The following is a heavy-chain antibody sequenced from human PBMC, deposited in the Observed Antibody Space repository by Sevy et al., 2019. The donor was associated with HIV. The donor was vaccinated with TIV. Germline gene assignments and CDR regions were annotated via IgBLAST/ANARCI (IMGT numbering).Heavy chain of an antibody. V-gene: IGHV3-23*01. CDR3: AREGCTRPHDY. CDR2: LSFGCGKI. Sequence: GGSLRLSCAVSGFNFNIYSMSWVRQAPGKGLEWVSTLSFGCGKINYADSVKGCFIISRDDSKNTLYLQMNSLRAEDTAVYFCAREGCTRPHDYWGQRTLVTVSS. CDR1: GFNFNIYS. J-gene: IGHJ4*02. D-gene: IGHD2-8*01.